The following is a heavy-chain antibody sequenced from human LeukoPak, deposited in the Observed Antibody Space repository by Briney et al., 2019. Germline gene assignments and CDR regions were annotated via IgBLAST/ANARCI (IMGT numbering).Heavy chain of an antibody. J-gene: IGHJ3*02. CDR2: IYSGGST. V-gene: IGHV3-53*01. CDR1: GFNFGSYS. D-gene: IGHD3-22*01. Sequence: QPGGSLRLSCAASGFNFGSYSMTWVRQAPGKGLEWVSVIYSGGSTYYADSVKGRFTISRDNSKNTLYLQMNSLRAEDTAVYYCASRDYYDSSGYNDAFDIWGQGTMVTVSS. CDR3: ASRDYYDSSGYNDAFDI.